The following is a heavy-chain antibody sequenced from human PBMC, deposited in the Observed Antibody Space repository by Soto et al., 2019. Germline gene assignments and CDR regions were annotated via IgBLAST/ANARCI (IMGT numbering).Heavy chain of an antibody. J-gene: IGHJ6*02. CDR2: IYYSGST. CDR1: GGSISSSSYY. CDR3: ARNGRYFNKYYYYGMDV. D-gene: IGHD3-9*01. Sequence: ASETLSLTCTVSGGSISSSSYYWGWIRQPPGKGLEWIGSIYYSGSTYYNPSLKSRVTISVDTSKNQFSLKLSSVTAADTAVYYCARNGRYFNKYYYYGMDVWGQGTTVTVSS. V-gene: IGHV4-39*01.